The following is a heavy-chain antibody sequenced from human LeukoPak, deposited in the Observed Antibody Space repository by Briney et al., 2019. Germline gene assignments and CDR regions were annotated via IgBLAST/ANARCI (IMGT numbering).Heavy chain of an antibody. V-gene: IGHV1-18*01. CDR2: ISGYNGHT. CDR1: GYTFPDYG. J-gene: IGHJ4*02. CDR3: ARDQNIAGRPDY. D-gene: IGHD6-6*01. Sequence: ASVKVSCKASGYTFPDYGISWVRQAPGQGLEWVGWISGYNGHTNYAQKFQGRVTMTTDTSTSTVYMELRTLRSDDTAVNYCARDQNIAGRPDYWGQGTLVTVSS.